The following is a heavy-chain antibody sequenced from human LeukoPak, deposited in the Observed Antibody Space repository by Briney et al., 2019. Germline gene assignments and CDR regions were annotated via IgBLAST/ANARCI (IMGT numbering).Heavy chain of an antibody. D-gene: IGHD3-22*01. CDR3: ARDLSPANYYDSSGTRAIDY. Sequence: ASVKVSCEASGYTFTGYYMHWVRQAPGQGLEWMGWINPNSGGTNYAQKFQGRVTMTRDTSISTAYMELSRLRSDDTAVYYCARDLSPANYYDSSGTRAIDYWGQGTLVTVSS. CDR2: INPNSGGT. CDR1: GYTFTGYY. V-gene: IGHV1-2*02. J-gene: IGHJ4*02.